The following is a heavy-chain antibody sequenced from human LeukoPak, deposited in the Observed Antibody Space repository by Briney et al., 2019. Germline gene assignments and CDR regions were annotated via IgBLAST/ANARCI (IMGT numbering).Heavy chain of an antibody. CDR2: ISSGSGTI. D-gene: IGHD1-26*01. CDR3: ATGIVGATIRPFDY. J-gene: IGHJ4*02. Sequence: GGSLRLSCAASGFTFSSYSMNWVRQAPGKGLEWVSYISSGSGTIYYADSVKGRFTISRDNAKNSLYLQMNSLRAEDTAVYYCATGIVGATIRPFDYWGQGTLVTVSS. CDR1: GFTFSSYS. V-gene: IGHV3-48*04.